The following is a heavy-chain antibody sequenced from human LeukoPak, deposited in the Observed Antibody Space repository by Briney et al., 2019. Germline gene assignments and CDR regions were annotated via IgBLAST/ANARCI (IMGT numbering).Heavy chain of an antibody. J-gene: IGHJ3*02. CDR1: GYTFTGYY. CDR2: INPNSGGT. CDR3: AREYSYGHGAFDI. Sequence: GASVKVSCKASGYTFTGYYMHWVRQAPGQGLEWMGRINPNSGGTNYAQKFQGRVTMTRDTSISTAYMELSRLRSDDTAVYYCAREYSYGHGAFDIWGQGTMVTASS. D-gene: IGHD5-18*01. V-gene: IGHV1-2*06.